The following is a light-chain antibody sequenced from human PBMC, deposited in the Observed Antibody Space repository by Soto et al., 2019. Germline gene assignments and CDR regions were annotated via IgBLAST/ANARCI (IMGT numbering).Light chain of an antibody. Sequence: QSVLTQPPSVSGSPGQSVTISCTGTSSDVGSYNRVSWYQQPPGTAPKLMIYEVSNRPSGVPDRFSGSKSGNTASLTISGLQAEDEADYYCNSYTSSSTYVFGTGTKGTV. J-gene: IGLJ1*01. V-gene: IGLV2-18*02. CDR2: EVS. CDR3: NSYTSSSTYV. CDR1: SSDVGSYNR.